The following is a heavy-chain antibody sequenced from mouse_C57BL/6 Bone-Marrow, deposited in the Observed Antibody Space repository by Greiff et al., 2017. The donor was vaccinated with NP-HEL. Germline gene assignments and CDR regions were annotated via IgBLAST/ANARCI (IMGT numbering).Heavy chain of an antibody. CDR1: GYTFTSYG. V-gene: IGHV1-81*01. CDR2: IYPRSGNT. J-gene: IGHJ2*01. Sequence: VQLQQSGAELARPGASVKLSCKASGYTFTSYGISWVKQRTGQGLEWIGEIYPRSGNTYYNEKFKGKATLTADKSSSTAYMELRSLTSEDSAVYFCASPFYYWGQGTTLTVSS. CDR3: ASPFYY.